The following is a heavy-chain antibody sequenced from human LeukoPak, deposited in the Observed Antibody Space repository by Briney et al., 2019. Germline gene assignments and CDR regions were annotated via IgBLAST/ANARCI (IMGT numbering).Heavy chain of an antibody. CDR2: IWYDGSNK. D-gene: IGHD6-13*01. CDR1: GFTFSSYG. CDR3: AKAPYSSSWSYFDY. Sequence: GGSLRLSCAASGFTFSSYGMHWVRQAPGKGLEWVAGIWYDGSNKYYADSVKGRFTISRDNSKNTLYLQMNSLRDEDTAVYYCAKAPYSSSWSYFDYWGQGTLVTVSS. V-gene: IGHV3-33*06. J-gene: IGHJ4*02.